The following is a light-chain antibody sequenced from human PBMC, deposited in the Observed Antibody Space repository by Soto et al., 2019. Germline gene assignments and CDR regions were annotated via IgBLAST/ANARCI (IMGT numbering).Light chain of an antibody. V-gene: IGLV2-11*01. CDR3: CSYVGSYSLV. J-gene: IGLJ2*01. CDR2: DVS. CDR1: SSDVGNYIY. Sequence: QSVLTQPRSVSGSPGQSVTISCTGTSSDVGNYIYVSWYQQHPGKVPKLMIYDVSKRPSGVPDRFSGSKSGNTASLTISGLQAEDEADYYCCSYVGSYSLVFGGGTKVTVL.